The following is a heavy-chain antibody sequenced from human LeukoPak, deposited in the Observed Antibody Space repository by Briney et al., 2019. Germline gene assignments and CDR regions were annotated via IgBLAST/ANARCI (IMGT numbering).Heavy chain of an antibody. CDR3: TRLTVGTTWGNYFDY. CDR1: GGYISSSTYY. CDR2: INYSGNT. J-gene: IGHJ4*02. Sequence: SETLSLTCTVSGGYISSSTYYWAWVRQPPGKGLEWIGSINYSGNTYYKSSLKSRVTISVDTSKNQFSLKLTSVTAADTAVYYCTRLTVGTTWGNYFDYWGQGTVVTVSS. D-gene: IGHD1-26*01. V-gene: IGHV4-39*01.